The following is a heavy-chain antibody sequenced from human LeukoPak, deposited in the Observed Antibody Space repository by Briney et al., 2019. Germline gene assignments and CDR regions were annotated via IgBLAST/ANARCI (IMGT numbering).Heavy chain of an antibody. CDR3: ARGRSGYGPFDAFDI. D-gene: IGHD3-22*01. CDR2: ISSDGTNK. V-gene: IGHV3-30-3*01. Sequence: GRSLRLSCEASGFTFSSYAMHWVRQAPGKGLEWVAVISSDGTNKYYADSVKGRFTISRDNSKNTLDLQMNSLRAEDTAVYYCARGRSGYGPFDAFDIWGHGTWVTVSS. CDR1: GFTFSSYA. J-gene: IGHJ3*02.